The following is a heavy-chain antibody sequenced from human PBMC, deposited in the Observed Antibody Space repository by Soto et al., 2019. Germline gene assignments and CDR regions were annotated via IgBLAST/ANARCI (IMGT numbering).Heavy chain of an antibody. J-gene: IGHJ6*03. Sequence: PSETLSLTCTVSGGSISISSYYWGWILHPPGKGLEWIGSIYYSGSTYYNPSLKSRVTISVDTSKNQFSLKLSSVTAADTAVYYCARHLEADSRYPHPRRYYYYYMDVWGKGTTVTVSS. CDR2: IYYSGST. CDR1: GGSISISSYY. V-gene: IGHV4-39*01. D-gene: IGHD6-13*01. CDR3: ARHLEADSRYPHPRRYYYYYMDV.